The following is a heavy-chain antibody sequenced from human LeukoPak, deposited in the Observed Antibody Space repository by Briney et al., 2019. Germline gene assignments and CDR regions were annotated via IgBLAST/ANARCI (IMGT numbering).Heavy chain of an antibody. Sequence: SETLSLTCAVYGGSFSGYYWSWIRQRPGKGLEWSGEINHSGSTNYNPPLKSRVTISVATSKNQFSLKLSSVTAADTAVYYCARDIAVSGRTHYYFDYWGQGTLVTVSS. CDR1: GGSFSGYY. J-gene: IGHJ4*02. CDR2: INHSGST. V-gene: IGHV4-34*01. D-gene: IGHD6-19*01. CDR3: ARDIAVSGRTHYYFDY.